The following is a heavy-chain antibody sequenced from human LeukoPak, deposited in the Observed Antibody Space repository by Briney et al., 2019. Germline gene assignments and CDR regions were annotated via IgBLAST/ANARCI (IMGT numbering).Heavy chain of an antibody. CDR2: INPNTGGT. V-gene: IGHV1-2*02. J-gene: IGHJ4*02. Sequence: GASVKVSCKASGYTFTGYYLHWVRQAPGQGLEWMGWINPNTGGTNYAQKFQGRVTMTRDTSISTAYMELRRLRSDDTAIYYCAPSDVYYLDYWGQGTLVTVSS. D-gene: IGHD3-10*02. CDR1: GYTFTGYY. CDR3: APSDVYYLDY.